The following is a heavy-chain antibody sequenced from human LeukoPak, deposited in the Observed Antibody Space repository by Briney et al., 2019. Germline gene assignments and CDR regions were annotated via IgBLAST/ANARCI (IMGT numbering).Heavy chain of an antibody. CDR1: GAFITSSPYS. D-gene: IGHD2-8*02. V-gene: IGHV4-39*01. CDR3: ATQPTGFPNWFDP. Sequence: SETLSLTCTVSGAFITSSPYSWAWIRQPPGKGLEWIGTISYSGTTYYNPSLRSRVTMSVDTSKNQFSLKLRSVTAADTTLYYCATQPTGFPNWFDPWGQGILVTVSS. J-gene: IGHJ5*02. CDR2: ISYSGTT.